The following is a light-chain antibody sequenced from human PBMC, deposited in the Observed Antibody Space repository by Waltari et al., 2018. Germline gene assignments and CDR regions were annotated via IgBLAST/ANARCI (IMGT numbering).Light chain of an antibody. Sequence: DIQMTQSPSSLSASVGDRVTITCQASQDISNDLNWYQQRPGKAPKLLIYDVSNLEPGVPSRFSGSDSGTHFTFTISSLQPEDVATYYCQQYDALPYTFGQGTKLEIK. CDR1: QDISND. V-gene: IGKV1-33*01. CDR2: DVS. CDR3: QQYDALPYT. J-gene: IGKJ2*01.